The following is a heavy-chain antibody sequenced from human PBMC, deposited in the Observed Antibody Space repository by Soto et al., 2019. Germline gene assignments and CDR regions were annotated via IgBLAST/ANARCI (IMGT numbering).Heavy chain of an antibody. D-gene: IGHD2-2*01. V-gene: IGHV3-23*01. Sequence: GGSLRLSCAASGFTFSSYAMSWVRQAPGKGLEWVSAISGSGGSTYYADSVKGRFTISRDNSKNTLYLQMNSLRAEDTAVYYCAKDLSASYQPQYFDYWGQGTLVTVSS. J-gene: IGHJ4*02. CDR1: GFTFSSYA. CDR3: AKDLSASYQPQYFDY. CDR2: ISGSGGST.